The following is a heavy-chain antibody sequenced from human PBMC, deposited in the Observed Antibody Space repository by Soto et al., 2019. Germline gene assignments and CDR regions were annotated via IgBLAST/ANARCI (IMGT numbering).Heavy chain of an antibody. CDR3: AKRPSPRLRYFDWLSGGTDY. J-gene: IGHJ4*02. V-gene: IGHV3-23*01. CDR2: ISGSGGST. Sequence: GGSLRLSCAASGFTLSSYAMSWVRQAPGKGLEWVSAISGSGGSTYYTDSVKGRFTISRDNSKNTLYLQMNSLRAEDTAVYYCAKRPSPRLRYFDWLSGGTDYWGQGTLVTVSS. CDR1: GFTLSSYA. D-gene: IGHD3-9*01.